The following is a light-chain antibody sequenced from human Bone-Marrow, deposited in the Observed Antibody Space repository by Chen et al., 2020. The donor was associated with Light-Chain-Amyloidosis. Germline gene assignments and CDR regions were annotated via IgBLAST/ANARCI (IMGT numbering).Light chain of an antibody. Sequence: QSALTQPLSVSGSPGQSVTISCTGTSSNIGTYDSISWFQQHPGKAPKLMIYDVFKRPSGVPDRFSGSKSGNSASLTISGLQAEDEANYFCCSYIGNYKFLFGGGTKLTVL. CDR1: SSNIGTYDS. CDR2: DVF. V-gene: IGLV2-11*01. J-gene: IGLJ2*01. CDR3: CSYIGNYKFL.